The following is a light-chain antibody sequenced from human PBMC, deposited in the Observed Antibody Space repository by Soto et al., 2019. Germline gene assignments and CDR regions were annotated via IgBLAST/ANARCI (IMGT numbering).Light chain of an antibody. CDR1: RSVGTT. CDR2: GAS. V-gene: IGKV3-11*01. Sequence: EIVLTQSPATLSLSPGETATLSCRASRSVGTTLAWYQQKPGQAPRLLIYGASNRATGISARFSGSGSGTDFTLTISSLEPEDFAVYYCQQRFNWPRTFGQGTKVDIK. J-gene: IGKJ2*01. CDR3: QQRFNWPRT.